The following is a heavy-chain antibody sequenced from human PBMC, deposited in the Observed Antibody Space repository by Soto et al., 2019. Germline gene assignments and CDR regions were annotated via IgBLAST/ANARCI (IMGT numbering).Heavy chain of an antibody. CDR2: IYTSGST. Sequence: SETLSLTCTVSGGSISSYYWIWIRQPAGKGLEWIGRIYTSGSTNYNPSLKSRVTMSVDTSKNQFSLKLSSVTAADTAVYYWARGHAGAVLELIDPWGQGTLVTVSS. CDR1: GGSISSYY. V-gene: IGHV4-4*07. D-gene: IGHD3-10*01. J-gene: IGHJ5*02. CDR3: ARGHAGAVLELIDP.